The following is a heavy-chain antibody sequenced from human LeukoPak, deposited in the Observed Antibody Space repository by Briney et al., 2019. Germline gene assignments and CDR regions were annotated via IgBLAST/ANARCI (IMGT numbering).Heavy chain of an antibody. CDR1: GYTFTSYG. CDR2: ISAYNGNT. D-gene: IGHD4-11*01. J-gene: IGHJ5*02. CDR3: ARQRDSNWFDP. Sequence: ASVKVSCKASGYTFTSYGISWVRQAPGQGLEWMGWISAYNGNTNYAQKLQGRVTMTTDTSTNTVYMELSSLRSEDTAVYFCARQRDSNWFDPWGQGTLVTVSS. V-gene: IGHV1-18*01.